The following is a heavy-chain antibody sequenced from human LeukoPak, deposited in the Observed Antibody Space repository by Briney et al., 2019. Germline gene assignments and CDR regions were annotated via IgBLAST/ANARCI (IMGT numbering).Heavy chain of an antibody. V-gene: IGHV3-7*05. Sequence: GGSLRLSCAASGFTFSNYWMIWLRQAPGKGLEWVANIKQDGSETYYVDSVRGRFSISRDNAKNPLYLQMNSLRAEDTAVYYCANALGAHYFDYWGQGTLVTVSS. CDR1: GFTFSNYW. CDR2: IKQDGSET. J-gene: IGHJ4*02. D-gene: IGHD1-26*01. CDR3: ANALGAHYFDY.